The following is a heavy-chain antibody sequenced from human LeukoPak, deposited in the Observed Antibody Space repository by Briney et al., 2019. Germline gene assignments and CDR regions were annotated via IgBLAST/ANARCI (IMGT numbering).Heavy chain of an antibody. D-gene: IGHD5-18*01. V-gene: IGHV4-34*01. CDR1: GGSFSGYY. CDR2: INHYGRT. Sequence: SETLSLTCAVYGGSFSGYYWNWIRQPPGKGLEWIGDINHYGRTKYSPSLKRRVTISADTSKHQFSLRLNSVPAADTAVYYCARAYRAHQTFHSYHFFDFWGRGILVAVSS. J-gene: IGHJ4*02. CDR3: ARAYRAHQTFHSYHFFDF.